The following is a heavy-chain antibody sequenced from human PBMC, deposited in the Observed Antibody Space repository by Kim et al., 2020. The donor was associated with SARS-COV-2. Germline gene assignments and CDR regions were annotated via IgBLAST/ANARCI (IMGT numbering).Heavy chain of an antibody. Sequence: SETLSLTCTVSGQSVSSDYYCGWIRPSAGKGLEWIWTIQHSGSTYYNPSLKSRITMSVDTSKNHFSLNIKSVTAADTALYYCASDSHAWHRFDYWGQGTVVTVSS. CDR1: GQSVSSDYY. CDR2: IQHSGST. J-gene: IGHJ4*02. D-gene: IGHD3-22*01. V-gene: IGHV4-38-2*02. CDR3: ASDSHAWHRFDY.